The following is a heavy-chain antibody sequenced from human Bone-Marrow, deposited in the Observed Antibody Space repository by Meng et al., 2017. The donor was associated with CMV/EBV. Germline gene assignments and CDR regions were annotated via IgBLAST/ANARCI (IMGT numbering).Heavy chain of an antibody. Sequence: GESLKISCAASGFTFSSYWMSWVRQAPGKGLEWVANIKQDGSEKYYVDSVKGRFTISRDNAKNSLYLQMNSLRAEDTAVYYCARGKKGGELLYFDYWGQGTLVTVSS. CDR1: GFTFSSYW. V-gene: IGHV3-7*01. CDR3: ARGKKGGELLYFDY. D-gene: IGHD1-26*01. J-gene: IGHJ4*02. CDR2: IKQDGSEK.